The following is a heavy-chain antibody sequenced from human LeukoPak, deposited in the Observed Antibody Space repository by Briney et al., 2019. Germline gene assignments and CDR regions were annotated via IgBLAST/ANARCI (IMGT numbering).Heavy chain of an antibody. CDR2: IYSSGIT. J-gene: IGHJ4*02. CDR1: GGSISGGSYY. V-gene: IGHV4-61*02. CDR3: ARGEYYYGLGHDY. D-gene: IGHD3-10*01. Sequence: PSETLSLTCTVSGGSISGGSYYWSWIRQPAGKGLEWIGRIYSSGITTYSPSLKSRVTISIDTPKNQFSLKLSSVTAADTAVYYCARGEYYYGLGHDYWGQGTLVTVSS.